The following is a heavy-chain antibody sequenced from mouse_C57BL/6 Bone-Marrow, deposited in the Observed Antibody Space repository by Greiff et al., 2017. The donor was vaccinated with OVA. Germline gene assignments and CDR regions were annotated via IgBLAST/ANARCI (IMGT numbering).Heavy chain of an antibody. J-gene: IGHJ4*01. CDR1: GYTFTSYW. CDR3: ARSAGGPYDYDMDY. V-gene: IGHV1-69*01. D-gene: IGHD3-1*01. Sequence: QVQLQQPGAELVMPGASVKLSCKASGYTFTSYWMHWVKQRPGQGLEWIGEIDPSDSYTNYNQKFKGKSTLTVDKSSSTAYMQLSSLTSEDSAVYYGARSAGGPYDYDMDYWGQGTSVTVSS. CDR2: IDPSDSYT.